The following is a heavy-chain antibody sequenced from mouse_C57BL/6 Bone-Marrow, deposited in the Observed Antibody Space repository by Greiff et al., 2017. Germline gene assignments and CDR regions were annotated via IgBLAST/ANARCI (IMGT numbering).Heavy chain of an antibody. CDR2: INPNNGGT. D-gene: IGHD2-2*01. J-gene: IGHJ4*01. V-gene: IGHV1-22*01. CDR1: GYTFTDYN. CDR3: ANDLIWLRRYYYAMDY. Sequence: VQLKQSGPELVKPGASVKMSCKASGYTFTDYNMHWVKQSHGKSLEWIGYINPNNGGTSYNQKFKGKATLTVNKSSSTAYMEHRSLTSEDSAVYYCANDLIWLRRYYYAMDYWGQGTSVTVSS.